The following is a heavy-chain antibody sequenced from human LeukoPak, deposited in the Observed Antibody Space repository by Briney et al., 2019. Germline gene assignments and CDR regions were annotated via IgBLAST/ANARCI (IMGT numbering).Heavy chain of an antibody. Sequence: LSLTCAVSVGSISSGNWWSWVRQSPGKGLEWVAVIWYDGSNKYYADSVKGRFTISRDNSKNTLFLQMNSLRAEDTAVYYCARCAERIHDPENYFDYWGQGTLVTVSS. CDR1: VGSISSGNW. J-gene: IGHJ4*02. CDR3: ARCAERIHDPENYFDY. V-gene: IGHV3-33*01. CDR2: IWYDGSNK. D-gene: IGHD1-1*01.